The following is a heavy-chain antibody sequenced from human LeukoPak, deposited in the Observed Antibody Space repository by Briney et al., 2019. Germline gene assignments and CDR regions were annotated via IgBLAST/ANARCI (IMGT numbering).Heavy chain of an antibody. CDR1: VHTFTNYG. J-gene: IGHJ4*02. D-gene: IGHD3-22*01. Sequence: ASVKVSFKASVHTFTNYGFSWVRQAPGQGLEWMGWISAYNGDTNYAQKLQGRVTMTTDTSTSTAYMELRSLRSDDTAVYYCASRSYDSNAPFDYWGQGTLVTVSS. V-gene: IGHV1-18*01. CDR2: ISAYNGDT. CDR3: ASRSYDSNAPFDY.